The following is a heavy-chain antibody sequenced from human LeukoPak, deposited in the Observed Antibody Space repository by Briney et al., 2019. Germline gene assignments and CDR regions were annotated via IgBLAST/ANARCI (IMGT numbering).Heavy chain of an antibody. V-gene: IGHV1-18*04. CDR2: ISAYNGNT. CDR1: GYTFTGYY. Sequence: GASVKVSCKASGYTFTGYYMHWVRQAPGQGLEWMGWISAYNGNTNYAQKLQGRVTMTTDTSTSTAYMELRSLRSDDTAVYYCARGGEASGYYSNWFDPWGQGTLVTVSS. D-gene: IGHD3-22*01. CDR3: ARGGEASGYYSNWFDP. J-gene: IGHJ5*02.